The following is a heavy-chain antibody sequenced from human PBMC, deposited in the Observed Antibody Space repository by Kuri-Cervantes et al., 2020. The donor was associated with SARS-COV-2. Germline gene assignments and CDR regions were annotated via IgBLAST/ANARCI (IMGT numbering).Heavy chain of an antibody. V-gene: IGHV3-49*03. CDR3: TTGPSVAVRPDSYFYMDV. CDR1: GFTFGDYA. Sequence: GGSLRLSCTASGFTFGDYAMNWFRQTPGKGLEWVGFSRSKAYGGTSEYAASMKDRFTISRDDTGTIAYLQMNSLKTEDTAVYYCTTGPSVAVRPDSYFYMDVWGKGTTVTVSS. CDR2: SRSKAYGGTS. J-gene: IGHJ6*03. D-gene: IGHD3-10*01.